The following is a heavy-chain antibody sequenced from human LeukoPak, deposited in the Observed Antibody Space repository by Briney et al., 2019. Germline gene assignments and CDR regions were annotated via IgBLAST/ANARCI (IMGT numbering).Heavy chain of an antibody. V-gene: IGHV4-59*01. CDR2: IYYSGST. CDR1: GGSISSYY. D-gene: IGHD6-19*01. CDR3: ARDRRGWYGGSDY. J-gene: IGHJ4*02. Sequence: PSETLSLTCTVSGGSISSYYWSWIRQPPVKGLEWIGYIYYSGSTNYNPSFKSRVTISVDTSKNPSSLTLSSVPAADTAVSYCARDRRGWYGGSDYWGQGTLVTVSS.